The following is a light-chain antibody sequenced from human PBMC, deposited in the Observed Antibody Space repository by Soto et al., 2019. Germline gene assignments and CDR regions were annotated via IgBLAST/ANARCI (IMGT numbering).Light chain of an antibody. CDR1: QNISKR. V-gene: IGKV1-5*01. CDR2: DAS. Sequence: GARVTITCQASQNISKRLAWHQQKPGKAPKVLIYDASNLKSGVPSRFSGSGSGTEFILTVSSLQPDDFATYYCQQYYNYPWTFGQGTKVDIK. J-gene: IGKJ1*01. CDR3: QQYYNYPWT.